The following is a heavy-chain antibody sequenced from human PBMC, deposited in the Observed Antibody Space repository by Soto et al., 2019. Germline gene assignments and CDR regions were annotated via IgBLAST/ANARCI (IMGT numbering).Heavy chain of an antibody. D-gene: IGHD6-19*01. Sequence: SETLSLTCTVSGGSISSYYWSWIRQPPGKGLEWFGYIYYSGSTNYNPSLKSRVTISVDTSKNQFSLKLSSVTAADTAVYYCARNIAVAGTNYFDYWGQGTLVTVSS. CDR1: GGSISSYY. V-gene: IGHV4-59*01. CDR2: IYYSGST. J-gene: IGHJ4*02. CDR3: ARNIAVAGTNYFDY.